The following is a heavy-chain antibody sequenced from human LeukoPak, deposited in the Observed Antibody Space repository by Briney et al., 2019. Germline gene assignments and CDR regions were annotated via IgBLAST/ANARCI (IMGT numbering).Heavy chain of an antibody. J-gene: IGHJ4*02. Sequence: GGSLRLSCAASGFTVSSNYMSWVRQAPGKGLEWVSAISGSGGSTYYAGSVKGRFTISRDNSKNTLYLQMNSLRAEDTAVYYCATDLSPPSPAMVRGWSPDYWGQGTLVTVSS. CDR3: ATDLSPPSPAMVRGWSPDY. CDR1: GFTVSSNY. CDR2: ISGSGGST. D-gene: IGHD3-10*01. V-gene: IGHV3-23*01.